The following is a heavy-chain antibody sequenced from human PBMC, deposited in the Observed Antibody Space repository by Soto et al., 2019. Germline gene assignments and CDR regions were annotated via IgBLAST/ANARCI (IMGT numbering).Heavy chain of an antibody. Sequence: QVQLVQSGAEVKKPGSSVKVSCKASGGTFGSYAISWVRQAPGQGLEWMGGIIPIPGTAHYAQKFQGRVTIAADESTSTADMELSSLRSEDTAVYYCARSQGSSTSLEIYYYYYYGMDVWGQGTTVTVSS. J-gene: IGHJ6*02. CDR3: ARSQGSSTSLEIYYYYYYGMDV. D-gene: IGHD2-2*01. V-gene: IGHV1-69*01. CDR1: GGTFGSYA. CDR2: IIPIPGTA.